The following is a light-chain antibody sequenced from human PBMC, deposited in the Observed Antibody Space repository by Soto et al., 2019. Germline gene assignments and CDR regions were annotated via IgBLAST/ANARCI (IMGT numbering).Light chain of an antibody. CDR1: QSISSW. Sequence: DIQMTQSPSTLSASVGDRVTITCRASQSISSWLAWYQQKPGKAPKLLIYDASSLESGVPSRFSGSGTGTEFTLTISNLQPDDFAAYSCQQYNSYPSFGQGTKLEIK. CDR2: DAS. J-gene: IGKJ2*01. V-gene: IGKV1-5*01. CDR3: QQYNSYPS.